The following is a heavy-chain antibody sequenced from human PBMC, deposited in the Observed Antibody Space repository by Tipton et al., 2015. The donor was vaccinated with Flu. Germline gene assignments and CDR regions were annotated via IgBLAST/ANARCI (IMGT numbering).Heavy chain of an antibody. CDR2: IFHGGST. D-gene: IGHD3-10*01. Sequence: TLSLTCTVSGYSISSGYYWGWIRQPPGKGLAWIGSIFHGGSTYYNPSLKSRVTISVDTSKNQFSLKLSSVTAADTAVYYCATYYYGSGTQSAFDYWGQGTLVTVSS. CDR3: ATYYYGSGTQSAFDY. J-gene: IGHJ4*02. CDR1: GYSISSGYY. V-gene: IGHV4-38-2*02.